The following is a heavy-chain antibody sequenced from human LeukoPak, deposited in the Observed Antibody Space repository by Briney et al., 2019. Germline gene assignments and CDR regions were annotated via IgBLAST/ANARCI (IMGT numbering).Heavy chain of an antibody. J-gene: IGHJ4*02. V-gene: IGHV4-39*07. Sequence: KPSETLSLTCTVSGGSISSSSYYWGWIRQPPGKGLEWIGSIYYSGSTYYNPSLKSRVTISVDTSKNQFSLKLSSVTAADTAVYYCARDAITFGGVIDFDYWGQGTLVTVSS. CDR3: ARDAITFGGVIDFDY. CDR2: IYYSGST. D-gene: IGHD3-16*02. CDR1: GGSISSSSYY.